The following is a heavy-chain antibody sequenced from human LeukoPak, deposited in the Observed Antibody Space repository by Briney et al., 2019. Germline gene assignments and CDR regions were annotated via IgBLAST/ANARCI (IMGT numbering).Heavy chain of an antibody. D-gene: IGHD3-9*01. CDR3: ARDAGNYDILTGYYKNNWFAP. V-gene: IGHV3-33*01. Sequence: GRSLRLSCAASGFTFSSYGMHWVRQAPGKGLEWVAVIWYDGSNKYYADSVKGRFTISRDNSKNTLYLQMNSLRAEDTAVYYCARDAGNYDILTGYYKNNWFAPWGQGTLVTVSS. CDR2: IWYDGSNK. CDR1: GFTFSSYG. J-gene: IGHJ5*02.